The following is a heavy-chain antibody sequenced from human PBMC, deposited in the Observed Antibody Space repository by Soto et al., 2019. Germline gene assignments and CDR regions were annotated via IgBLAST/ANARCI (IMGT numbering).Heavy chain of an antibody. CDR1: GFTFSSYA. V-gene: IGHV3-23*01. CDR2: ISGSGGST. Sequence: EVQLLESRGGMVQPGGSLRLSCAASGFTFSSYAMSWVRQAPGKGLEWVSAISGSGGSTYYADSVKGRFTISRDNSKNTLYLLMNSLRAEDTAVYYCAYSSTHFDYWGQGTLVTVSS. J-gene: IGHJ4*02. D-gene: IGHD6-13*01. CDR3: AYSSTHFDY.